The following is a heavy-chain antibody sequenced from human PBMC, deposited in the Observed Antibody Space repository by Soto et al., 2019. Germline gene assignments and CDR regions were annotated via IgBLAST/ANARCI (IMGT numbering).Heavy chain of an antibody. CDR2: ISAYNGNT. D-gene: IGHD3-10*01. J-gene: IGHJ4*02. CDR1: GYTFTSYG. V-gene: IGHV1-18*04. CDR3: ARDPPGLWGSGSYYDYFDY. Sequence: GASVKVSCKASGYTFTSYGISWVRQAPGQGXEWMGWISAYNGNTNYAQKLQGRVTMTTDTSTSTAYMELRSLRSDDTAVYYCARDPPGLWGSGSYYDYFDYWGQGPLVTVSS.